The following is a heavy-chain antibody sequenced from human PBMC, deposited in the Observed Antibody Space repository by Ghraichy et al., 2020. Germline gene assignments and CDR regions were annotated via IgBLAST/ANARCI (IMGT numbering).Heavy chain of an antibody. CDR2: MNPNSGNT. CDR3: ARGRLKRPGIAVAGTNYYYYYMDV. J-gene: IGHJ6*03. Sequence: ASVKVSCKASGYTFTSYDINWVRQATGQGLEWMGWMNPNSGNTGYAQKFQGRVTMTRNTSISTAYMELSSLRSEDTAVYYCARGRLKRPGIAVAGTNYYYYYMDVWGKGTTVTVSS. V-gene: IGHV1-8*01. CDR1: GYTFTSYD. D-gene: IGHD6-19*01.